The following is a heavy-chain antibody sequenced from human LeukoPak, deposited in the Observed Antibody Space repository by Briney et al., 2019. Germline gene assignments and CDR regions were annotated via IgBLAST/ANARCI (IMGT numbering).Heavy chain of an antibody. D-gene: IGHD3-9*01. CDR1: GFTFSSFE. CDR3: AKGRYVDWLSNDAFDI. Sequence: PGGSLRLSCVASGFTFSSFEMNWVRQAPGRGLEWIAYINKNGDTKYYTDSVKGRFTISRDNSKNTLFLQMNSLRAEDTAVFYCAKGRYVDWLSNDAFDIWGQGTMVTVSS. CDR2: INKNGDTK. V-gene: IGHV3-48*03. J-gene: IGHJ3*02.